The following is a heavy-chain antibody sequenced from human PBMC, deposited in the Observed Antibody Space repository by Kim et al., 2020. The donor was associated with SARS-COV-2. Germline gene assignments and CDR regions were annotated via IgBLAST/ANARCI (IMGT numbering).Heavy chain of an antibody. CDR3: ARENGYYRSDDAFDI. CDR2: ISYDGSNK. J-gene: IGHJ3*02. D-gene: IGHD3-3*01. V-gene: IGHV3-30-3*01. Sequence: GGSLRLSCAASGFTFSSYAMHWVRQAPGKGLEWVAVISYDGSNKYYADSVKGRFTISRDNSKNTLYLQMNSLRAEDTAVYYCARENGYYRSDDAFDIWG. CDR1: GFTFSSYA.